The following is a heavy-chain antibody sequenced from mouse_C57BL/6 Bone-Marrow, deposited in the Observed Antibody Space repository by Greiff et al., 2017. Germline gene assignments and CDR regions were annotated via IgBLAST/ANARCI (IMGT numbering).Heavy chain of an antibody. CDR3: ASRGDYDEFAY. CDR1: GYTFPDYN. D-gene: IGHD2-4*01. Sequence: VQLQQSGPELVKPGASVKIPCKASGYTFPDYNMDWVKQSHGKSLEWIGDINPNNGGTIYNQKFKGKATLTVDKSSSTAYMELRSLTSEDTAVYYCASRGDYDEFAYWGQGTLVTVSA. J-gene: IGHJ3*01. V-gene: IGHV1-18*01. CDR2: INPNNGGT.